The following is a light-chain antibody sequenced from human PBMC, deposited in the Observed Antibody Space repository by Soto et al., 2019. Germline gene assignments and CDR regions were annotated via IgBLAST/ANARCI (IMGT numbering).Light chain of an antibody. J-gene: IGKJ2*01. Sequence: DIQMTQSPSSLSASVGDRVTITCRASQSISNYLNWYQQKPGKAPKLLIYAASSLQGGVPSRFSGSGSGTDFTLTISSLQPEDIATYYCQQSYSTLYTFGQGTKLEIK. CDR3: QQSYSTLYT. V-gene: IGKV1-39*01. CDR1: QSISNY. CDR2: AAS.